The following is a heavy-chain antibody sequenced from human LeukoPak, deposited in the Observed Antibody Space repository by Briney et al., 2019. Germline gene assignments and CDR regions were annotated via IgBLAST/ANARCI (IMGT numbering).Heavy chain of an antibody. CDR3: ARDLASYYDILTGYYATGAFDI. CDR2: IKQDGSEK. D-gene: IGHD3-9*01. CDR1: GFTFSSYW. V-gene: IGHV3-7*03. Sequence: GGSLRLSCAASGFTFSSYWMSWVRQAPGKGLEWVANIKQDGSEKYYVDSVKGRLTISRDNAKNSLYLQMNSLRAEDTAVYYCARDLASYYDILTGYYATGAFDIWGQGTMVTVSS. J-gene: IGHJ3*02.